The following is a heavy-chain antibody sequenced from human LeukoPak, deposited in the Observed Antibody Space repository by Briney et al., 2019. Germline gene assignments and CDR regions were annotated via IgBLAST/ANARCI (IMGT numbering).Heavy chain of an antibody. CDR2: INPNSGGT. D-gene: IGHD1-26*01. CDR3: ARDGRQEWELPYYFDY. J-gene: IGHJ4*02. V-gene: IGHV1-2*02. Sequence: GASVKVSCKASGYTFTGYYMHWVRQAPGQGLEWMGWINPNSGGTNYAQEFQGRVTMTRDTSISTAYMELSRLRSDDTAVYYCARDGRQEWELPYYFDYWGQGTLVTVSS. CDR1: GYTFTGYY.